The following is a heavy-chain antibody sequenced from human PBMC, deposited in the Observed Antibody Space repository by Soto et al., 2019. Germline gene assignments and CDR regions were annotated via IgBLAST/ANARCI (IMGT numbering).Heavy chain of an antibody. Sequence: GGSLRLSCAASGFTFSSSGMHWFRQAPGKGLEWVAVIWYDGSNKYYADSVKGRFTISRDNSKNTLYLQMNSLRAEDTAVYYRARDSLRFLEWFFDYWGQGTLVTVSS. CDR1: GFTFSSSG. J-gene: IGHJ4*02. CDR3: ARDSLRFLEWFFDY. CDR2: IWYDGSNK. D-gene: IGHD3-3*01. V-gene: IGHV3-33*01.